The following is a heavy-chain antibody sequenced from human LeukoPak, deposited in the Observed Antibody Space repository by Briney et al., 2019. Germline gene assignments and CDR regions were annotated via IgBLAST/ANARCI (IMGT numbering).Heavy chain of an antibody. J-gene: IGHJ4*02. CDR2: IYYSGSSGST. Sequence: PSETLSLTCTVSGGSISSYYWTCIRQPPGKGLEWIGYIYYSGSSGSTNYKPSLKSRVTISVDTSKNQFSLKLSSVTAADTAVYYCARGTTVLRFLEWSNWGQGTLVTVSS. CDR1: GGSISSYY. V-gene: IGHV4-59*01. CDR3: ARGTTVLRFLEWSN. D-gene: IGHD3-3*01.